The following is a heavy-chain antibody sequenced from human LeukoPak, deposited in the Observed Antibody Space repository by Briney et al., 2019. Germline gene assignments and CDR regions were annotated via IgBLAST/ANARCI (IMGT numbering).Heavy chain of an antibody. CDR2: IYYSGST. J-gene: IGHJ4*02. D-gene: IGHD1-26*01. V-gene: IGHV4-31*03. CDR1: GGSISSGGYY. Sequence: PSETLSLTCTVSGGSISSGGYYWSWIRQHTGKGLEWIGYIYYSGSTYYNPSLKSRVTISVDTSKNQFSLKLSSVTAADTAVYYCARGLPSGSYPFDYWGQGTLVTVSS. CDR3: ARGLPSGSYPFDY.